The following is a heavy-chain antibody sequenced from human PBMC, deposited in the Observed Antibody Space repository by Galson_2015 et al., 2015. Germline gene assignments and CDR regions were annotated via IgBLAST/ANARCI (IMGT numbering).Heavy chain of an antibody. Sequence: SLRLSCAASGFTFSNAWMSWVRQAPGKGLEWVGRIRSKTDGGTTDYAAPVKGRFTISRDDSKNTLYLQMNSLKTEDTAVYYCTTGFYYDSSGYYSVDYWGQGTLVTVSS. D-gene: IGHD3-22*01. V-gene: IGHV3-15*01. CDR1: GFTFSNAW. CDR3: TTGFYYDSSGYYSVDY. J-gene: IGHJ4*02. CDR2: IRSKTDGGTT.